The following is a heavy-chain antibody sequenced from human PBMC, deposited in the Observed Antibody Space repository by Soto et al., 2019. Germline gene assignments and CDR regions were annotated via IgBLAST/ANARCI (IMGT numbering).Heavy chain of an antibody. CDR1: VFILSGYD. J-gene: IGHJ6*02. V-gene: IGHV3-13*05. CDR2: IGTAGDP. Sequence: WGSLRLSCLASVFILSGYDMHWVRQATGEGLEWVSAIGTAGDPYYSGSVKGRFTISRGNAENSVYLQMNSLRAGDTAVYYCARAGYDSSGYYFYAMDVWGPGTTVTVSS. CDR3: ARAGYDSSGYYFYAMDV. D-gene: IGHD3-22*01.